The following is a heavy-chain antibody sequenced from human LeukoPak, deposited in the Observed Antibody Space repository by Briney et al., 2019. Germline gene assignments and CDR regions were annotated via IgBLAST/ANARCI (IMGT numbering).Heavy chain of an antibody. CDR2: SRNKANSYTT. CDR3: AKLAKYFYGSETYFFFEH. V-gene: IGHV3-72*01. CDR1: GFTFSDHY. D-gene: IGHD3-10*01. Sequence: GGSLRLSCATSGFTFSDHYMDWVRQAPGKGLEWVGRSRNKANSYTTEYAASVKGRFTISRDNAKNSLFLQMNSLRVEDTAVYYCAKLAKYFYGSETYFFFEHWGQGTPVTASS. J-gene: IGHJ4*02.